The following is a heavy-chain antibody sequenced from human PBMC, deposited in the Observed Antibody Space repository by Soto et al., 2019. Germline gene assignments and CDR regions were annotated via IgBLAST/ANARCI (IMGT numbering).Heavy chain of an antibody. CDR2: ISLYHHST. V-gene: IGHV1-46*01. CDR1: GYPFTDYF. CDR3: ARELYSCGGDCPYYMDY. D-gene: IGHD2-21*02. Sequence: ASVKVSCKTSGYPFTDYFIHWVRQAPGQGLEWMGIISLYHHSTSYAQKFQVRLTVTADTSTTTVYMDLSSLTSEDSAVYWCARELYSCGGDCPYYMDYWGQGTLVTVSS. J-gene: IGHJ4*02.